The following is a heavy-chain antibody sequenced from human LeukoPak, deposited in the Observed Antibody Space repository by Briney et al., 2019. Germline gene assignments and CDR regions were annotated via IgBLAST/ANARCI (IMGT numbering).Heavy chain of an antibody. CDR3: AREEHSRGFDI. Sequence: PGGSLRLSCAASGFTFSSYSMNWVRQAPGKGLEWVSSISSGSSYIYYADSVKGRFTISRDNAKNSLYLQMNSLRAEDTAVYYCAREEHSRGFDIWGQGTMVTVSS. V-gene: IGHV3-21*01. CDR2: ISSGSSYI. D-gene: IGHD2-21*01. J-gene: IGHJ3*02. CDR1: GFTFSSYS.